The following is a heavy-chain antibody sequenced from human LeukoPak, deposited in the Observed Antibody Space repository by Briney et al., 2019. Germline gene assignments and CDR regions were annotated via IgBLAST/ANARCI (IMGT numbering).Heavy chain of an antibody. J-gene: IGHJ6*02. CDR2: IKQDGSEK. V-gene: IGHV3-7*01. Sequence: GGSLRLSCAASGFTFSSYWMSWVRQAPGKGLEWVANIKQDGSEKYYVDSVKGRFTISRDNAKNSLYLQMNSLRAEDTAVYYCARVFPYYDFWSGQPNYGMDVWGQGTMVTVSS. CDR1: GFTFSSYW. CDR3: ARVFPYYDFWSGQPNYGMDV. D-gene: IGHD3-3*01.